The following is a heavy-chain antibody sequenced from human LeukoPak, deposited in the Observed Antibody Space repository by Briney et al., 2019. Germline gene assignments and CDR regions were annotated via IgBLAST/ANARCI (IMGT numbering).Heavy chain of an antibody. CDR1: GYTFTNYY. CDR3: ARDTRTMTAVTRGQHYYDGLDV. CDR2: INPSDGGT. Sequence: ASVTVSFTASGYTFTNYYLHWVRQAPGHGLEWMAIINPSDGGTYFEHKLQGRVTVTRDTSTSTVYMELSSLRCEDTAVYYGARDTRTMTAVTRGQHYYDGLDVWGQGTTVTVSS. J-gene: IGHJ6*02. V-gene: IGHV1-46*01. D-gene: IGHD4-17*01.